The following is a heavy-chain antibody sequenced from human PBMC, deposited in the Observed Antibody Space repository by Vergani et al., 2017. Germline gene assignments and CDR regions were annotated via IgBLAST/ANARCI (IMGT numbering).Heavy chain of an antibody. CDR3: ARQMDGFDP. V-gene: IGHV4-39*01. CDR1: GGSISSSSYY. CDR2: IYYSGST. Sequence: QVQLQQWGAGLLKPSETLSLTCTVSGGSISSSSYYWGWIRQPPGKGLEWIGSIYYSGSTYYNPSLKSRVTISVDTSKNQFSLKLSSVTAADTAVYYCARQMDGFDPWGQGTLVTVSS. D-gene: IGHD2-2*03. J-gene: IGHJ5*02.